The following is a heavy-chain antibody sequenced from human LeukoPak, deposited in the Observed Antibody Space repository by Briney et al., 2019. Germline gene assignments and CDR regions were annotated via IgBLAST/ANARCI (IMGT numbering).Heavy chain of an antibody. CDR3: ARAGTDDYYYYYYYYYYMDV. V-gene: IGHV4-61*02. Sequence: NPSETLSLTCTVSGGSISSGSYYWSWIRQPAGKGLEWIGRIYTSGSTNYNPYLKSRVTISVDTSKNQFSLKLSSVTAADTAVYYCARAGTDDYYYYYYYYYYMDVWGKGTTVTVSS. CDR2: IYTSGST. J-gene: IGHJ6*03. D-gene: IGHD3-22*01. CDR1: GGSISSGSYY.